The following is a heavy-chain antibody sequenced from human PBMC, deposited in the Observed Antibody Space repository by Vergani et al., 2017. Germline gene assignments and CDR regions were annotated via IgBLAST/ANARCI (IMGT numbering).Heavy chain of an antibody. CDR2: INPNSGGT. V-gene: IGHV1-2*02. CDR1: GYTFTGYY. J-gene: IGHJ4*02. Sequence: QVQLVQSGAEVKKSGASVKVSCKASGYTFTGYYMHWVRQAPGQGLEWMGWINPNSGGTNYAKNFQGRVTMTWDTSISTGYMEMIRLRSDDTAVYYCARLASVVVPAARPLDLWGQGTLITVSS. CDR3: ARLASVVVPAARPLDL. D-gene: IGHD2-2*01.